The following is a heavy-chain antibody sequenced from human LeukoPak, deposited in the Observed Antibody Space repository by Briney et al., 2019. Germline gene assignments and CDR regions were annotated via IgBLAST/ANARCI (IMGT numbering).Heavy chain of an antibody. J-gene: IGHJ4*02. Sequence: ASVKVSCKASGYTFTGYYMQWVRQAPGQGLEWMGWINPNSGGTKYAQKFQGWVTMTRDTSISTAYMELSRLRSDDTAVYYCARAAMNLDGYNWWYFDYWGQGTLVTVSS. D-gene: IGHD5-24*01. CDR2: INPNSGGT. CDR3: ARAAMNLDGYNWWYFDY. CDR1: GYTFTGYY. V-gene: IGHV1-2*04.